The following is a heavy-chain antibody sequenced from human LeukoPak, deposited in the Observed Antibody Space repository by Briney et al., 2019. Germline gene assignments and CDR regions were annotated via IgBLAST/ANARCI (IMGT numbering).Heavy chain of an antibody. CDR2: INHSGAT. CDR3: ATPTRGGIAVTGTFGH. Sequence: PSETLSLTCAGSGGAFTGYYWSWIRQPPGKGLEGIGEINHSGATNYSPSLKSRVTISVDTSKNQFSLRLTSVSAADTGVYYCATPTRGGIAVTGTFGHWGQGTQVTVSS. CDR1: GGAFTGYY. D-gene: IGHD6-19*01. V-gene: IGHV4-34*01. J-gene: IGHJ4*02.